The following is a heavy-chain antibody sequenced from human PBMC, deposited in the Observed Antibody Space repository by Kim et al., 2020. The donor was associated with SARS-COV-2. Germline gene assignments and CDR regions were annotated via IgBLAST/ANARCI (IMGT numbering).Heavy chain of an antibody. CDR2: TYYRSKWYN. V-gene: IGHV6-1*01. CDR3: AREDFWSGYPSDYYYYMDV. Sequence: SQTLSLTCAISGDSVSSNSAAWNWIRQSPSRGLEWLGRTYYRSKWYNDYAVSVKSRITINPDTSKNQFSLQLNSVTPEDTAVYYCAREDFWSGYPSDYYYYMDVWSKGTTVTVSS. J-gene: IGHJ6*03. D-gene: IGHD3-3*01. CDR1: GDSVSSNSAA.